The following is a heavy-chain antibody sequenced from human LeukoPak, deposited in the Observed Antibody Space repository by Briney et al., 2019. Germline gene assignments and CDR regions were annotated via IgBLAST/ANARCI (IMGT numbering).Heavy chain of an antibody. Sequence: SETLSLTCTVSGGSISSYYWSWVRQPPGKGLEWIGEIYHSGSTNYNPSLKSRVTISVDKSKNQFSLKLSSVTAADTAVYYCARIGERNCSGGSCYGNHDAFDIWGQGTMVTVSS. V-gene: IGHV4-4*02. CDR3: ARIGERNCSGGSCYGNHDAFDI. J-gene: IGHJ3*02. CDR2: IYHSGST. CDR1: GGSISSYY. D-gene: IGHD2-15*01.